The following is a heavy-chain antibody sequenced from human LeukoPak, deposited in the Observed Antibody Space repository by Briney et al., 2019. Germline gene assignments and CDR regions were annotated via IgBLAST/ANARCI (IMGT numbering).Heavy chain of an antibody. J-gene: IGHJ4*02. V-gene: IGHV4-59*01. CDR1: GGSITRFY. CDR3: ARETGYSYGLGVDY. Sequence: SETLSLTCTVSGGSITRFYWSWIRQPPGKGLEWIGYIYDIGTTNYNPSLKSRVTISVDTSKNQFFLKLNSVTAADTAVYYCARETGYSYGLGVDYWGQGTLVTVSS. CDR2: IYDIGTT. D-gene: IGHD5-18*01.